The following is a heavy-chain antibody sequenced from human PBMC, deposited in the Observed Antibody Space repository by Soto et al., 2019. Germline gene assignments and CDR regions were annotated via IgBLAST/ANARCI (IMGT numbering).Heavy chain of an antibody. J-gene: IGHJ6*02. CDR3: AKFEREGESWSLYR. Sequence: PPGKGLEWFGYIYYSGSTNYNPSLKSRVTISVDTSKNQFSLRLTSVTAADTAVYYCAKFEREGESWSLYRWAQGTALTVSS. D-gene: IGHD2-8*01. V-gene: IGHV4-59*08. CDR2: IYYSGST.